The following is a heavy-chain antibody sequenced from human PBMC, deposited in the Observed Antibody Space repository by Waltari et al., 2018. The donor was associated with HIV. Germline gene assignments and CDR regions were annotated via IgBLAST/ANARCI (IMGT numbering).Heavy chain of an antibody. CDR3: ARGNGWYWELDS. D-gene: IGHD6-19*01. V-gene: IGHV3-64*01. Sequence: VQLVESGGGLVQPGGSLRLSCVASGFIFSKFAMHWVRQAPGKGLEYVSAISSNGDSTYYTNSVKGRFTISRDNSKNTLYLQMGSLRGDDMAVYYCARGNGWYWELDSWGQGTLVTVSS. CDR1: GFIFSKFA. J-gene: IGHJ4*02. CDR2: ISSNGDST.